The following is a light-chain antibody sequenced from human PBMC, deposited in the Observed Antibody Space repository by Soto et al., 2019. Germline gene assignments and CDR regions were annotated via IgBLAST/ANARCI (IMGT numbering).Light chain of an antibody. CDR1: SSNIGAGYD. V-gene: IGLV1-40*01. CDR3: QSYDISLKAYV. CDR2: GNS. J-gene: IGLJ1*01. Sequence: QSVLTQPPSVSGAPGQRVTMSCTGSSSNIGAGYDVHWYQQLPGTAPKLLIYGNSNRPSGVPERFSGSKSGTSASLAITGLQAEDEAYDYCQSYDISLKAYVFGNGTKVTVL.